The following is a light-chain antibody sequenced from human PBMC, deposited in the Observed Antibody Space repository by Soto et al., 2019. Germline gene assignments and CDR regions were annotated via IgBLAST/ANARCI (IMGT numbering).Light chain of an antibody. CDR1: QSVSSN. CDR2: NGS. V-gene: IGKV3-15*01. CDR3: QQYNNWPHT. J-gene: IGKJ4*01. Sequence: DIVMTQSPVTLSVSPWQRATLSCRASQSVSSNLAWYLQSPGQAPRLLIYNGSTRATAIPARFSGSGSGTEFTLTISSLQSEDFAVYHCQQYNNWPHTFGGGTKVEIK.